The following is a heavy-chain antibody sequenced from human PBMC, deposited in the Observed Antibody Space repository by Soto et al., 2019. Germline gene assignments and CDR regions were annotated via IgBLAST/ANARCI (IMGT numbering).Heavy chain of an antibody. D-gene: IGHD3-3*01. CDR3: ARDGPWSGYYHLYYFDY. CDR1: GDSVSSNSAA. Sequence: SQTLSLTCAISGDSVSSNSAAWNWIRQSPSRGLEWLGRTYYRSKWYNDYAVSVKSRITINPDTSKNQFSLQLNSVTPEGTAVYYCARDGPWSGYYHLYYFDYWGQGTLVTVSS. CDR2: TYYRSKWYN. V-gene: IGHV6-1*01. J-gene: IGHJ4*02.